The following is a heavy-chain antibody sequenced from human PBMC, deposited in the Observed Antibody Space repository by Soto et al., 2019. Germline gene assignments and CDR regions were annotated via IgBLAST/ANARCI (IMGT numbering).Heavy chain of an antibody. CDR3: AIGGGQIHYQGMDV. D-gene: IGHD3-10*01. J-gene: IGHJ6*02. CDR1: EFTFSDYA. CDR2: ISFSGDSA. Sequence: QSGGSLRLSCAASEFTFSDYAMHWVRQAPGKGLEWVAVISFSGDSANYADSVTGRCTISRDNSKDTLYLQLNSLRADDAAVYYCAIGGGQIHYQGMDVWGQGTTVTVSS. V-gene: IGHV3-30*03.